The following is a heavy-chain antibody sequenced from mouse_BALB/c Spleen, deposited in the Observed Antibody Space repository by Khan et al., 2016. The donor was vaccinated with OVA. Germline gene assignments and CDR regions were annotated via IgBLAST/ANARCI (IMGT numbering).Heavy chain of an antibody. CDR2: IWGDGST. CDR3: AKCGTANYYAMDY. V-gene: IGHV2-3*01. Sequence: QVQLKESGPGLVAPSQSLSITCTVSGFSLTSYGVNWVRQPPGKGLEWLGVIWGDGSTNYTSTLMSRLSISKDNSQSQFFLKLSSLQTDDTATYYCAKCGTANYYAMDYWGQGTSVTVSS. CDR1: GFSLTSYG. D-gene: IGHD1-2*01. J-gene: IGHJ4*01.